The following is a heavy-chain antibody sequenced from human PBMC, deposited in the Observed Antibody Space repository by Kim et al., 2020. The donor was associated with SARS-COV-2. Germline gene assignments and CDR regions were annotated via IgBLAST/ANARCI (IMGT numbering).Heavy chain of an antibody. D-gene: IGHD3-10*01. CDR3: ASGRRYYGSGSYFFDY. J-gene: IGHJ4*02. V-gene: IGHV4-34*01. Sequence: SETLSLTCAVYGGSFSSYYWSWIRQPPGKGLEWIGEINHSGSTNYNPSLKSRGTISVDTSKNQFSLKLSTVTAADTAVYYCASGRRYYGSGSYFFDYWGQGTLVTVSS. CDR2: INHSGST. CDR1: GGSFSSYY.